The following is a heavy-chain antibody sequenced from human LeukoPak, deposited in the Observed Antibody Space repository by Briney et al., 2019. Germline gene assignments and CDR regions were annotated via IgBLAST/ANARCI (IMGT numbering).Heavy chain of an antibody. J-gene: IGHJ4*02. CDR1: GFTFSDSW. V-gene: IGHV3-30*02. Sequence: GGSLRLSCAASGFTFSDSWMTWVRQAPGKGLEWVAFIRYDGSNKYYADSVKGRFTISRDNSKNTLYLQMNSLRAEDTAVYYCAPTGATTHLIDYWGQGTLVTVSS. D-gene: IGHD1-26*01. CDR2: IRYDGSNK. CDR3: APTGATTHLIDY.